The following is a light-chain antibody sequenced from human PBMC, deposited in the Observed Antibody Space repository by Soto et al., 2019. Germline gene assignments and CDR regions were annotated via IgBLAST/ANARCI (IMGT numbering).Light chain of an antibody. CDR3: CSYAGSPYV. Sequence: QSALTQPRSVSGSPGQSVAISCTGTSSDVGGYDYVSWFQHHPGKAPKLMIYDVTKRPSGVPDRFSGSKSGNTASLTISGLQAEDAADYYCCSYAGSPYVFGTGTKLTVL. V-gene: IGLV2-11*01. CDR1: SSDVGGYDY. J-gene: IGLJ1*01. CDR2: DVT.